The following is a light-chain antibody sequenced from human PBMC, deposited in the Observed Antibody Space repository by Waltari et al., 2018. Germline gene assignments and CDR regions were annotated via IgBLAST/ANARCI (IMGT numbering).Light chain of an antibody. J-gene: IGKJ2*01. Sequence: EIVLTQSPGTLSLSPGERATLSCRASQSVSGNSVAWYQQKPGQAPRLLIYGSSSRATGVPDRFSGSVSGTDFTFFFIRLEPEDFALYYCHQYGSSQVFGQVTKLVI. CDR2: GSS. CDR3: HQYGSSQV. V-gene: IGKV3-20*01. CDR1: QSVSGNS.